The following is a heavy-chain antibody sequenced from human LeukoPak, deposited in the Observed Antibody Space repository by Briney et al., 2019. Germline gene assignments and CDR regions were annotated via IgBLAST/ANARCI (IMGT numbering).Heavy chain of an antibody. V-gene: IGHV3-23*01. CDR3: AKDGAWLRFDD. Sequence: GGTLRLSCAGSGFPFSSHGMNWVRQAPGKGLEWVSGISPGGSTYYADSVKGRFSISRDDSKNTFYLQMINLRAEDTAVYYCAKDGAWLRFDDWGQGILVTVSS. CDR2: ISPGGST. CDR1: GFPFSSHG. J-gene: IGHJ4*02. D-gene: IGHD5-12*01.